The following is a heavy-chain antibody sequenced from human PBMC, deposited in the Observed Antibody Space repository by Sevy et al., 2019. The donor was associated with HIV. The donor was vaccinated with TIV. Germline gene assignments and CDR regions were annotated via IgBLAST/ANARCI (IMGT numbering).Heavy chain of an antibody. J-gene: IGHJ4*02. D-gene: IGHD3-10*01. CDR3: AEDRVSGTDYTGEFDY. V-gene: IGHV3-23*01. CDR2: ITYSGVNT. CDR1: GFTFSTYA. Sequence: GGSLRLSCAASGFTFSTYAMNWVRQAPGKGLEWVSVITYSGVNTYYADSVKGRFTISRDNSKNKLYLQMNSLRAEDTAVDYCAEDRVSGTDYTGEFDYWGQGTLVTVSS.